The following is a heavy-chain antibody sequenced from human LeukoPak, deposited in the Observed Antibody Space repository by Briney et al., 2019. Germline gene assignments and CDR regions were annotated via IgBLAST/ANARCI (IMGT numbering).Heavy chain of an antibody. CDR2: IYTSGST. CDR1: GGSFSGHY. D-gene: IGHD4-17*01. V-gene: IGHV4-59*10. Sequence: TSETLSLTCAVYGGSFSGHYWSWIRQPPGKGLEWIGRIYTSGSTNYNPSLKSRVTISVDTSKNQFSLKLSSVTAADTAVYYCARSPGQSLRSAWFDPWGQGTLVTVSS. J-gene: IGHJ5*02. CDR3: ARSPGQSLRSAWFDP.